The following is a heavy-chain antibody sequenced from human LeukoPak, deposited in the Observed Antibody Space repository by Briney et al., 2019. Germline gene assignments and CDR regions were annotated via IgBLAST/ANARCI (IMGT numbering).Heavy chain of an antibody. Sequence: SETLSLTCAVYGGSFSGYYWSWIRQPPGKGLEWIGEINHSGSTNYNPSLKSRVTISVDTSKNQFSLKLSSVTAADTAVYYCATTYYYDSSGYYYLSGAFDIWGQGIMVTVSS. CDR2: INHSGST. J-gene: IGHJ3*02. CDR1: GGSFSGYY. CDR3: ATTYYYDSSGYYYLSGAFDI. V-gene: IGHV4-34*01. D-gene: IGHD3-22*01.